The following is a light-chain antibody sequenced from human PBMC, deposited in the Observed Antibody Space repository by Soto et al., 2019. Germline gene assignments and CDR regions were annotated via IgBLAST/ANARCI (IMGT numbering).Light chain of an antibody. J-gene: IGLJ1*01. V-gene: IGLV2-14*01. CDR1: SSDVGAYNF. CDR3: NSYTRNRARV. Sequence: QSVLTQPASVSGSPGQAITISCTGTSSDVGAYNFVSWYQHRPGRAPKLIIYEVTNRPSGVSNRCSGSKSGNTASLRISELHDEDEADYYCNSYTRNRARVVGTGTKVTVL. CDR2: EVT.